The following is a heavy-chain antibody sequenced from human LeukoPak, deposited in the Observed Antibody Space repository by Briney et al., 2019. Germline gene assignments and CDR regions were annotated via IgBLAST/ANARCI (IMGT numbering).Heavy chain of an antibody. CDR2: ISYDGSNK. V-gene: IGHV3-30*04. J-gene: IGHJ4*02. CDR1: GFTFRNFA. CDR3: AKWRRGGWSLDY. D-gene: IGHD6-19*01. Sequence: PGRSLRLSCAASGFTFRNFAMHWVRQAPGKGLEWMSVISYDGSNKYFAESVKGRFTISRDNSKNTLYLQMNSLRAEDTAVYYCAKWRRGGWSLDYWGQGTLVTVSS.